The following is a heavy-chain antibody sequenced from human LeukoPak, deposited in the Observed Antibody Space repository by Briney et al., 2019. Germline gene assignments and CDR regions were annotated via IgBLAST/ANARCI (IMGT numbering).Heavy chain of an antibody. CDR2: ISSSSSYI. Sequence: PGGSLRLSCSASGFTFSSYSMNWVRQAPGKGLEWVSSISSSSSYIYYADSVKGRFTISRDNAKNSLYLQMNSLRAEDTAVYYCASVDTAMVTSVDYWGQGTLVTVSS. D-gene: IGHD5-18*01. J-gene: IGHJ4*02. V-gene: IGHV3-21*01. CDR1: GFTFSSYS. CDR3: ASVDTAMVTSVDY.